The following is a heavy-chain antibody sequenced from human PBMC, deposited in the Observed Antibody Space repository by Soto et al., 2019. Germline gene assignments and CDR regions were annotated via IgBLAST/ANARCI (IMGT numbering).Heavy chain of an antibody. CDR2: INPNSGGT. Sequence: QVQLVQSGAEVKKPGASVKVSCKASGYTFTGYYMHWVRQAPGQGLEWMGWINPNSGGTNYAQKYQGWVTMTTDASISTASMELSRLRSDDTAVYYCATDGYSSDRAAMSYYYYYMDVWGKGTTVTVSS. CDR1: GYTFTGYY. J-gene: IGHJ6*03. D-gene: IGHD6-19*01. V-gene: IGHV1-2*04. CDR3: ATDGYSSDRAAMSYYYYYMDV.